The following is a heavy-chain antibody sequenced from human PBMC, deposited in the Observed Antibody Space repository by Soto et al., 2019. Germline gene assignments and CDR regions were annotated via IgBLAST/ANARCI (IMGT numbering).Heavy chain of an antibody. J-gene: IGHJ4*02. V-gene: IGHV3-7*01. D-gene: IGHD1-26*01. CDR2: TNQDGSEK. CDR3: SGGVGDAF. CDR1: ESTVSRDW. Sequence: EVHLVESGGGLVQTGGSLRLSCAISESTVSRDWMNWVRQAPGKGLEWVAHTNQDGSEKYYADSVKGRFTISRDNAKTSLYLQMNSLRAGDTAMYYCSGGVGDAFWVQGTLVTVSS.